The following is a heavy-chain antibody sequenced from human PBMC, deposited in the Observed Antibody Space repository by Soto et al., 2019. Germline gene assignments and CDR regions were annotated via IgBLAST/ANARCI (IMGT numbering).Heavy chain of an antibody. J-gene: IGHJ4*02. CDR1: GGNIRSYD. Sequence: SETQSLTCTVSGGNIRSYDWSWIRQPPGKGLEWIGHIYYSGSTNYNPSLKSRVTISVDTSKNQFSLKLSSVTAADTAVYYCARRYSSSFDYWGQGTLVTVSS. D-gene: IGHD6-13*01. V-gene: IGHV4-59*08. CDR3: ARRYSSSFDY. CDR2: IYYSGST.